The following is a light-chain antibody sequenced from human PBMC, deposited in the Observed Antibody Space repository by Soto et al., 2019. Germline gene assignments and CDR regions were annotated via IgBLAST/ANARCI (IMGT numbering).Light chain of an antibody. CDR1: QGISSY. CDR3: QQYYSYPPT. V-gene: IGKV1-8*01. J-gene: IGKJ2*01. Sequence: AIRMTQSPSSLSASTGDRVTITCRASQGISSYLAWNQQKPGKAPKLLIYAASTLQSGVPSRFSGSGSGTDFTLTISCLQSEDFATYYCQQYYSYPPTFGQGTKLEIK. CDR2: AAS.